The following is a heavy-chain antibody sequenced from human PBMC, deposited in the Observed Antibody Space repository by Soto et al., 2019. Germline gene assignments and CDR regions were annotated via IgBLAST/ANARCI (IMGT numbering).Heavy chain of an antibody. J-gene: IGHJ2*01. Sequence: EVQLLESGGGLVQPGGSLRLSCAASGFTFSSYAMSWVRQAPGKGLEWVSSISGSGGSTYYADSVKGRFTISRDNSKNTLYLQMTSLRSEDTAVYYCAKDPHLRYFDFWGLGTLVTVSS. CDR1: GFTFSSYA. V-gene: IGHV3-23*01. CDR2: ISGSGGST. CDR3: AKDPHLRYFDF.